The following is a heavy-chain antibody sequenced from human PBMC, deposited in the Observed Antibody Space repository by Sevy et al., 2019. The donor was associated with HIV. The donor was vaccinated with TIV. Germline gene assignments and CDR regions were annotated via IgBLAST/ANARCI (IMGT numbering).Heavy chain of an antibody. CDR3: ARLTTKPTSDLYGMDV. CDR2: INSDSGVT. Sequence: ASVQVSCKASGYIFPDYYIHWVRQAPGQGLAWMAWINSDSGVTHYAQRFQGEVTVTRETSLSKAYLELSRLRSNATAIYFCARLTTKPTSDLYGMDVWGQGTTVTVSS. V-gene: IGHV1-2*02. J-gene: IGHJ6*02. CDR1: GYIFPDYY. D-gene: IGHD4-17*01.